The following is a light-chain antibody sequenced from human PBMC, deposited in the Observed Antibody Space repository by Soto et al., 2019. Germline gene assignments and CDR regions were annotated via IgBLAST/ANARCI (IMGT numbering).Light chain of an antibody. J-gene: IGKJ4*01. CDR3: QHYRTS. Sequence: EIVLTQSPGTLSLSPGERATLSCRASQSVSSSYFAWYQQKPGQPPRLLIFGAYSRATGIPDSFTGSGSGTDFTLTIPRLEPEDFAVYYCQHYRTSFGGGTKVEIK. CDR1: QSVSSSY. V-gene: IGKV3-20*01. CDR2: GAY.